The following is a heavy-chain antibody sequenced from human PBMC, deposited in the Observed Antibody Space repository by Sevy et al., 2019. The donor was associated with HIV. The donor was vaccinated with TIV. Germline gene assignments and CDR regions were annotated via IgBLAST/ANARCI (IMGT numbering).Heavy chain of an antibody. CDR2: MYYYGNT. CDR1: GDSVSSGSYH. CDR3: ARRRTALVAGHYYGLDV. Sequence: SETLSLTCTVSGDSVSSGSYHWSWIRQPPGKGLEWIGYMYYYGNTNLNPSLRSRVTMSVDTSENQFSLKLSSVTAADTAVYYCARRRTALVAGHYYGLDVRGQGTTVTVSS. J-gene: IGHJ6*02. V-gene: IGHV4-61*01. D-gene: IGHD5-18*01.